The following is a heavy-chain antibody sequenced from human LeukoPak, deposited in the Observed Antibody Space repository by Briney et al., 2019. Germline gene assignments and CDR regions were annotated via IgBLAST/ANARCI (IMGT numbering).Heavy chain of an antibody. CDR1: GGSISSYY. D-gene: IGHD3-9*01. CDR3: ARQMRDILMSGGWFDP. J-gene: IGHJ5*02. V-gene: IGHV4-39*01. CDR2: IYYNGGT. Sequence: PSETLSLTCTVSGGSISSYYWGWIRQPPGKRLEWIGSIYYNGGTYYNPSFKSRVTMSVDTSKKQFSLKLSSVTAADTAMYYCARQMRDILMSGGWFDPWGQGTLVTVSS.